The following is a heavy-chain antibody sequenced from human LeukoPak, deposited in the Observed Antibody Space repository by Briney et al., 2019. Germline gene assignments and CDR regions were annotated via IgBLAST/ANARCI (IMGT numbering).Heavy chain of an antibody. V-gene: IGHV3-23*01. D-gene: IGHD1-1*01. J-gene: IGHJ4*02. CDR3: ASGLITTGGKDY. CDR1: GFTFSSYA. CDR2: ISDSGGSR. Sequence: GGSLRLSCAASGFTFSSYAMTWVRQAPGKGLEWVSKISDSGGSRYYADSVKGRFTISRDNAKNTLYLQMNSLRAEDTAVYYCASGLITTGGKDYWGQGTLVTVSS.